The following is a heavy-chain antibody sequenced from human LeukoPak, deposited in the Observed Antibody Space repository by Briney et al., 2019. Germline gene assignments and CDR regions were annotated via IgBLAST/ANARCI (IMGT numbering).Heavy chain of an antibody. J-gene: IGHJ4*02. CDR2: IKEDGSET. Sequence: GGSLRLSCAASGFTFSNFYVTWVRQAPGKGLEWVANIKEDGSETNYVDSVKGRFTISRDNAKNSLYLQMNNLRVEDTAVYYCAKNGGDVEFRGQGTLVTVSS. CDR1: GFTFSNFY. D-gene: IGHD2-21*01. V-gene: IGHV3-7*01. CDR3: AKNGGDVEF.